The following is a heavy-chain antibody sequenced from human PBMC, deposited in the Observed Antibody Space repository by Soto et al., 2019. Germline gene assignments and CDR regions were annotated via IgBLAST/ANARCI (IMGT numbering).Heavy chain of an antibody. V-gene: IGHV5-51*01. J-gene: IGHJ4*02. CDR1: VYTFTIYW. Sequence: GESLKISCQVSVYTFTIYWIGWVRQMPGKGLEWMGIIYPSDSDTRYSPSFQGQVTISADQSINTAYLQWDSLKASDTAIYYCARPANTVADHFDLWGQRTPVTVSS. CDR2: IYPSDSDT. D-gene: IGHD4-17*01. CDR3: ARPANTVADHFDL.